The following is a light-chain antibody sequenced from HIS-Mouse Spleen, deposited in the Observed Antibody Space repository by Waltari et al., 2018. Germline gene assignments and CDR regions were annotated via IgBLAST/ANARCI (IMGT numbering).Light chain of an antibody. CDR3: QSYDSSLSGSV. V-gene: IGLV1-40*01. J-gene: IGLJ3*02. Sequence: PGQRVTISCTGSSSNIGAGYDVHWYQQLPGTAPKLLIYGNSNRPSGVPDRFFGSKSGTSASLAITGLQAEDEADYYCQSYDSSLSGSVFGGGTKLTVL. CDR2: GNS. CDR1: SSNIGAGYD.